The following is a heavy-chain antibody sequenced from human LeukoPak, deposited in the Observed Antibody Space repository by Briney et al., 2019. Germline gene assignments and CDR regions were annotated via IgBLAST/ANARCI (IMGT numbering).Heavy chain of an antibody. Sequence: ASVKVSCKASGGTFSSYAISWVRQAPGQGLEWMGGIIPIFGTANYAQKSQGRVTITADESTSTAYMELSSLRSEDTAVYYCARDIQPGFYFDYWGQGTLVTVSS. J-gene: IGHJ4*02. CDR1: GGTFSSYA. CDR2: IIPIFGTA. D-gene: IGHD5-18*01. CDR3: ARDIQPGFYFDY. V-gene: IGHV1-69*13.